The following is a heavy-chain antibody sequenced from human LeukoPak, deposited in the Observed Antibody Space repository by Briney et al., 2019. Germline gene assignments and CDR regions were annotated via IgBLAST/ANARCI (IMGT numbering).Heavy chain of an antibody. CDR3: ARDYFPDSSGWYFY. CDR2: ISYDGSNK. J-gene: IGHJ4*02. V-gene: IGHV3-30*03. Sequence: GGSLRLSCAASGFTFSSYGMHWVRQAPGKGLEWVAVISYDGSNKYYADSVKGRFTISRDNSKNTLYLQMNSLRAEDTAVYYCARDYFPDSSGWYFYWGQGTLVTVSS. CDR1: GFTFSSYG. D-gene: IGHD6-19*01.